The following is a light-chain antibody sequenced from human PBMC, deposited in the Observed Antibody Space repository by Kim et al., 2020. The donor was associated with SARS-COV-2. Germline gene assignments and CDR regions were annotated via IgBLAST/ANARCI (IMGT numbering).Light chain of an antibody. CDR1: SSNIGAVYD. CDR3: QSYDSTLSVVL. J-gene: IGLJ2*01. Sequence: RVTISCTGSSSNIGAVYDVHWYQQLPGTAPKLLIYGNTHRPSGVPDRFSGSKSGTSASLAITGLQAEDEADYYCQSYDSTLSVVLFGGGTQLTVL. V-gene: IGLV1-40*01. CDR2: GNT.